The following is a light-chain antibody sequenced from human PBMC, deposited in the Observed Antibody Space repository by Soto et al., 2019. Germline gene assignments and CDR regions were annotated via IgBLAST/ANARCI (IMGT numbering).Light chain of an antibody. CDR3: SSYAGRSTWV. CDR1: SSDVGGYKY. J-gene: IGLJ3*02. CDR2: EVS. V-gene: IGLV2-8*01. Sequence: QSALTQPPSASGSPGQSVTISCTGTSSDVGGYKYVSWYQQHPGKAPKLMIFEVSKRPSGVPDRVSGSKSGNTASLTVSGLQAEDEDDYYCSSYAGRSTWVFGGGTKLTVL.